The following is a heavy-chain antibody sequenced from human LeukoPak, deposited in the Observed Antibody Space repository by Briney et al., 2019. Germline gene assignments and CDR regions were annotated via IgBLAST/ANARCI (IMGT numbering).Heavy chain of an antibody. CDR2: IIPIFGTT. Sequence: ASVKVSCKASGGTLSSYAISWVRQAPGQGLEWMGGIIPIFGTTNYAQRFQGRVTITADESTSTAYMELSSLRSEDTAVYYCARVASDWGQGTLVTVSS. V-gene: IGHV1-69*13. CDR1: GGTLSSYA. J-gene: IGHJ4*02. CDR3: ARVASD. D-gene: IGHD3-3*01.